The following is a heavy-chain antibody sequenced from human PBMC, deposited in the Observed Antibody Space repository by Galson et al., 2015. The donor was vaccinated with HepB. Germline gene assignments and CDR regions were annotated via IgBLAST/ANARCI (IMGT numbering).Heavy chain of an antibody. J-gene: IGHJ6*03. CDR1: GFTFSSYS. V-gene: IGHV3-48*02. CDR2: ISSSSSTI. D-gene: IGHD1-7*01. Sequence: SLRLSCAASGFTFSSYSMNWVRQAPGKGLEWVSYISSSSSTIYYADSVKGRFTISRDNAKNSLCLQTNSLRDEDTAVYYCAREVSGGITGTTGYYYYYMDVWGKGTTVTVSS. CDR3: AREVSGGITGTTGYYYYYMDV.